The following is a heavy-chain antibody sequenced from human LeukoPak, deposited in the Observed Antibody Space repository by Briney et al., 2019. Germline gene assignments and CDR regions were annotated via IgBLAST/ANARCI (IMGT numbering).Heavy chain of an antibody. CDR3: ARDKIAAAPFYYYYYGMDV. D-gene: IGHD6-13*01. Sequence: SETLSLTCAVYGGSFSGYYWSWIRQPPGKGLEWIGEINHSGSTNYNPSLKSRVTISVDTSKNQFSLKLSSVTAADTAVYYCARDKIAAAPFYYYYYGMDVWGKGTTVTVSS. CDR1: GGSFSGYY. CDR2: INHSGST. V-gene: IGHV4-34*01. J-gene: IGHJ6*04.